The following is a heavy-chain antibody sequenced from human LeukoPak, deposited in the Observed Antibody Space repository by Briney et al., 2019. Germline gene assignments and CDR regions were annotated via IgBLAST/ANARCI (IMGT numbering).Heavy chain of an antibody. D-gene: IGHD5-12*01. J-gene: IGHJ4*02. CDR3: SRTSDPEGRTVWIFDY. Sequence: GESLKISCKGSGCSFTSYGIDWLRQMRGQGLEGLGRIWYVDSGARYNPPFQGQVPISADKAITTAYLQWNRLTASDTAMDYCSRTSDPEGRTVWIFDYWGPGTLVTVSS. V-gene: IGHV5-51*01. CDR2: IWYVDSGA. CDR1: GCSFTSYG.